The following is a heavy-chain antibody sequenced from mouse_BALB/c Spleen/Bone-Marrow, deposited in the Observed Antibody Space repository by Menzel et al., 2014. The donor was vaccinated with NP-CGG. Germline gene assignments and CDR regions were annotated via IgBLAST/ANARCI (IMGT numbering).Heavy chain of an antibody. V-gene: IGHV1-7*01. CDR3: ALYYRYDYFDY. CDR2: INPSTTYS. CDR1: GYTFTSYW. J-gene: IGHJ2*01. D-gene: IGHD2-14*01. Sequence: QVQLQQSGAELAKPGASVKMSCKASGYTFTSYWMHWVKQRPGQGLEWIGYINPSTTYSAYNQKFKDKATLTADKSSSTAYMQLSSLTSEDSAVYYCALYYRYDYFDYWGQGTTLIASS.